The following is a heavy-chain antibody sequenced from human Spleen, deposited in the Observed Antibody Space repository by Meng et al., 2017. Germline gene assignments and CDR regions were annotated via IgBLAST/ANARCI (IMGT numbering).Heavy chain of an antibody. CDR2: ISNNGNT. Sequence: QVQLEESGPGLVKPSQTLSLTCAVSGGSFSSGGPFWTWIRQHPGKGLEWIGYISNNGNTYYNPSLKSRLSISVDTSRNQFSLRLNSVTAADTAIYYCARDPGGSGTPGVLEYWGQGTLVTVSS. V-gene: IGHV4-31*11. D-gene: IGHD3-10*01. J-gene: IGHJ4*02. CDR3: ARDPGGSGTPGVLEY. CDR1: GGSFSSGGPF.